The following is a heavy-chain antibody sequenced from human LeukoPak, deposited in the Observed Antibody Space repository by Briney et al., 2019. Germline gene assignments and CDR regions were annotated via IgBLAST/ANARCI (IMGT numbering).Heavy chain of an antibody. CDR1: GFTFSSYG. CDR2: IWYDGSNK. CDR3: AKDLAAAGALDY. Sequence: GRSLRLSCAASGFTFSSYGMHWVRQAPGKGLEWVAVIWYDGSNKYYADSVKGRFTISRDNSKNTLYLQMNSLRAEDTAVYYCAKDLAAAGALDYWGRGTLVTVSS. V-gene: IGHV3-33*06. D-gene: IGHD6-13*01. J-gene: IGHJ4*02.